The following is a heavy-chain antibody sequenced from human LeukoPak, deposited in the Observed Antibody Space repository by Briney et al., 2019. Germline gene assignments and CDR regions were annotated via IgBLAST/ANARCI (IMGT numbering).Heavy chain of an antibody. CDR2: INPSGGST. D-gene: IGHD1-26*01. Sequence: ASVKVSCKTCVYTFTGYYMHWVRQVPGQGLEWMGVINPSGGSTSYAQKFQGRVTMTRDMSTSTVYMELSSLRSEDTAVYYCARDGRSEVGANWFDPWGQGTLVTVSS. J-gene: IGHJ5*02. CDR1: VYTFTGYY. V-gene: IGHV1-46*01. CDR3: ARDGRSEVGANWFDP.